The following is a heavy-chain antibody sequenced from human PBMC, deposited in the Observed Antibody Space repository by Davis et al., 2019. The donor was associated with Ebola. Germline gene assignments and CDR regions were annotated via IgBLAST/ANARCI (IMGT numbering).Heavy chain of an antibody. CDR3: ARQSSSSWGDY. D-gene: IGHD6-6*01. CDR1: GGSISSYY. Sequence: MPSETLSLTCTLPGGSISSYYWSWIRQPPGKGLEWIGYIYYSGSTYYNPSLKSRVTISVDTSKNQFSLKLSSVTAADTAVYYCARQSSSSWGDYWGQGTLVTVSS. V-gene: IGHV4-59*04. J-gene: IGHJ4*02. CDR2: IYYSGST.